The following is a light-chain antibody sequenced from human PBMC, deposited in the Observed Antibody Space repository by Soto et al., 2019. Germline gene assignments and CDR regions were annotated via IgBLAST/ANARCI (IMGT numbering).Light chain of an antibody. CDR3: QQSSSGFQGS. CDR2: AAS. Sequence: DIQMTQSPSSLSASVGDRVTITCRASQSISSYLNWYQQRPGKAPKLLIYAASSLQSGVPSRFSGSGSGTVFTLTISSLQPDFATYYCQQSSSGFQGSFGQGTKVEIK. V-gene: IGKV1-39*01. J-gene: IGKJ1*01. CDR1: QSISSY.